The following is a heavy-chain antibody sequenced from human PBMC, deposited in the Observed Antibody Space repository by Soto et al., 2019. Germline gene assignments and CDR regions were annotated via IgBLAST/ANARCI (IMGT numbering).Heavy chain of an antibody. V-gene: IGHV4-61*01. CDR1: GGSVSSGSYY. CDR3: ARDVDTAMGHLIDY. J-gene: IGHJ4*02. Sequence: PSETLSLTCTVSGGSVSSGSYYWSWIRQPPGRGLEWIGYIYYSGSTNYNPSLKSRVTISVDTSKNQFSLKLSSVTAADTAVYYCARDVDTAMGHLIDYWGQGTLVTVSS. D-gene: IGHD5-18*01. CDR2: IYYSGST.